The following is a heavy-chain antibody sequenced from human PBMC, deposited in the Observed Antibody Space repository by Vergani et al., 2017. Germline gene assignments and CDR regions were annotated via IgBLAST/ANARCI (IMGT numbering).Heavy chain of an antibody. V-gene: IGHV3-21*01. CDR2: ISSSSDYM. CDR1: EFTFSSYT. Sequence: EVQLVESGGGVVKPGGSVKLSCTASEFTFSSYTMNWVRQAPGKGLEWVSSISSSSDYMNYADHVKGRFTISRDNAKHSLYMQMNRLRAEDTAVYYCASDMMIIAFDSWGQGTLVTVSS. CDR3: ASDMMIIAFDS. J-gene: IGHJ5*01. D-gene: IGHD3-16*01.